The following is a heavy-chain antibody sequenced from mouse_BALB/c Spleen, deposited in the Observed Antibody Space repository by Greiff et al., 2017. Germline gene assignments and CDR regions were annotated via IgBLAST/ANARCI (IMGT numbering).Heavy chain of an antibody. CDR3: ARRGLPVDYYAMDS. CDR2: INPSSGYT. CDR1: GYTFTSYT. V-gene: IGHV1-4*01. Sequence: VKLVESGAELARPGASVKMSCKASGYTFTSYTMHWVKQRPGQGLEWIGYINPSSGYTNYNQKFKDKATLTADKSSSTAYMQLSSLTSEDSAVYYCARRGLPVDYYAMDSWGQGPSVTVSP. D-gene: IGHD2-2*01. J-gene: IGHJ4*01.